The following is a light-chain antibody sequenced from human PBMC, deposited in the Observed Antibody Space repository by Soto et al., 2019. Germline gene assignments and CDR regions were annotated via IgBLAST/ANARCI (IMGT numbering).Light chain of an antibody. CDR3: QQYLNFPIT. V-gene: IGKV1-5*03. CDR2: QAS. J-gene: IGKJ5*01. CDR1: QSIINW. Sequence: DIQMSQSPATLSASVGDRVTITCRASQSIINWLAWYQQKPGKAPRFLIHQASVLETGVPSRFSGSGSETEFALTINSLQPDDFGVYYCQQYLNFPITFGQGTRLENK.